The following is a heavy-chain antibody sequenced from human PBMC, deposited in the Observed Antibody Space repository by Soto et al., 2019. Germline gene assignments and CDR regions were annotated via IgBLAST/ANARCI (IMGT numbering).Heavy chain of an antibody. V-gene: IGHV3-30*03. CDR1: GFTFSSYG. CDR3: ARSNSSSWPYYYYYGMDV. Sequence: PGGSLRLSXAASGFTFSSYGMHWVRQAPGKGLEWVAVISYDGSNKYYADSVKGRFTISRDNSKNTLYLQMNSLRAEDTAVYYCARSNSSSWPYYYYYGMDVWGQGTTVTVSS. CDR2: ISYDGSNK. D-gene: IGHD6-13*01. J-gene: IGHJ6*02.